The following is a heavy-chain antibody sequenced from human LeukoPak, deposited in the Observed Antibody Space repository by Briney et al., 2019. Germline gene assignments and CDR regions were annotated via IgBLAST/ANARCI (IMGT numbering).Heavy chain of an antibody. J-gene: IGHJ4*02. Sequence: ASVKVSCKASGYTFTSYGISWVRQAPGQGLEWMGWISAYNGNTNYAQKLQGRVTITADESTSSAYMELSSLRSEDTAVYYCEIHRRAGITISAEVDYWGQGTLVTVSS. D-gene: IGHD3-3*01. CDR1: GYTFTSYG. CDR3: EIHRRAGITISAEVDY. V-gene: IGHV1-18*01. CDR2: ISAYNGNT.